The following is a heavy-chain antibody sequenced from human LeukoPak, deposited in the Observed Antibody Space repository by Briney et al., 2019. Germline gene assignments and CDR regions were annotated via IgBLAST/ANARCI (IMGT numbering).Heavy chain of an antibody. V-gene: IGHV4-38-2*02. CDR2: IYHSGST. J-gene: IGHJ4*02. CDR1: GYSISSGYY. D-gene: IGHD6-13*01. CDR3: ARVTIAAAGTGIDY. Sequence: PSETLSLTCTVSGYSISSGYYWGWIRPPPGKGLEWIGSIYHSGSTYYNPSLKSRVTISVDTSKNQFSLKLSSVTAADTAVYYCARVTIAAAGTGIDYWGQGTLVTVSS.